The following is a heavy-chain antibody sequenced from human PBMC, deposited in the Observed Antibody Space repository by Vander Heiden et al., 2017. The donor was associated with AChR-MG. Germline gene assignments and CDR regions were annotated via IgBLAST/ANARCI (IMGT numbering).Heavy chain of an antibody. J-gene: IGHJ4*02. CDR1: GFPFSSYA. CDR3: ARAPRGYSYFDY. V-gene: IGHV3-30-3*01. Sequence: QVQLVESGGGVVQPGRSLRLSCAPSGFPFSSYAMHWVRQAPGKGLEWVAVISYDGSNKYYADSVKGRFTISRDNSKNTLYLQMNSLRAEDTAVYYCARAPRGYSYFDYWGQGTLVTVSS. CDR2: ISYDGSNK. D-gene: IGHD5-18*01.